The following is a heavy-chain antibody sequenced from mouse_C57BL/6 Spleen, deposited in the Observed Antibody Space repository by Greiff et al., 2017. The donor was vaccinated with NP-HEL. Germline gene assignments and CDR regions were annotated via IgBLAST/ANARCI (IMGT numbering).Heavy chain of an antibody. Sequence: EVMLVESGGGLVKPGGSLKLSCAASGFTFSSYAMSWVRQTPEKRLEWVATISDGGSYTYYPDNVKGRFTISRDNAKNNLYLQMSHLKSEDTAMYYCARDNYYGSSRSPPYWYFDVWGTGTTVTVSS. V-gene: IGHV5-4*01. J-gene: IGHJ1*03. CDR3: ARDNYYGSSRSPPYWYFDV. D-gene: IGHD1-1*01. CDR1: GFTFSSYA. CDR2: ISDGGSYT.